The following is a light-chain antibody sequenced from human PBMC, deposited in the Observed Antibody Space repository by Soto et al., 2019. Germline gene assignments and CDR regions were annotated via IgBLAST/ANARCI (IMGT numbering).Light chain of an antibody. CDR3: QQSYMTFMYT. V-gene: IGKV1-39*01. CDR1: QSISTY. CDR2: GAY. Sequence: DIQMTQAPSSLSASVGDRVTITCLASQSISTYLNWYQQKPGKAPKLLIYGAYSLQSGVPSRFSGSGSGTDFTLTISSLQPEDFATYYCQQSYMTFMYTFGQGTRLEIK. J-gene: IGKJ5*01.